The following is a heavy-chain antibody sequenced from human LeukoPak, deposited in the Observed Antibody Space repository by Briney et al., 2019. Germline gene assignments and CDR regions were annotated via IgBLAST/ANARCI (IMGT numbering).Heavy chain of an antibody. V-gene: IGHV4-59*01. J-gene: IGHJ2*01. CDR2: IYYSGST. Sequence: SETLSLTWTVSGGSIGSYYWSWIRQPPGKGLEWIGYIYYSGSTNYNPSLKSRVTISVDTSKNQFSLKLSSVTAADTAVYYCARGTITMVRGATTDLWGRGTLVTVSS. CDR1: GGSIGSYY. D-gene: IGHD3-10*01. CDR3: ARGTITMVRGATTDL.